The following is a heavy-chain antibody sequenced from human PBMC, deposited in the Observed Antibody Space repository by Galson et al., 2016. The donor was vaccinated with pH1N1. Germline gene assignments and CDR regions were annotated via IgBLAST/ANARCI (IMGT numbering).Heavy chain of an antibody. CDR1: GFSFDTYA. J-gene: IGHJ6*02. V-gene: IGHV3-30*03. CDR2: ISYNGPDQ. Sequence: SLRLSCAASGFSFDTYAMHWVRQAPGKGLEWVAFISYNGPDQSYADSLKGRFIISRDNSKNTVYLQLNSLRTEDTAVYYCAREDWSYADTYYNGMDVWGQGTTVAVSS. CDR3: AREDWSYADTYYNGMDV. D-gene: IGHD3-16*01.